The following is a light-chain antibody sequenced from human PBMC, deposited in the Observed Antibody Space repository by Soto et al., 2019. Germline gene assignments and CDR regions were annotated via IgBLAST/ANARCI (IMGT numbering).Light chain of an antibody. CDR1: SGYSTYA. Sequence: QSVQTQSPSSSASLGASVKLTCTLSSGYSTYAIAWHQQQSGKGPRFLMKINYDGTHSKGDGFYDRFSGSSSGAERHLTIYSLQSEDEADYYWQSLGTGIQVFGGGTKLTVL. CDR2: INYDGTH. J-gene: IGLJ3*02. V-gene: IGLV4-69*01. CDR3: QSLGTGIQV.